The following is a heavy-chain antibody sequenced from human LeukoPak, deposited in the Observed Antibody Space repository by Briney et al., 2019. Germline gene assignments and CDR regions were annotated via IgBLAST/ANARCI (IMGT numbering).Heavy chain of an antibody. V-gene: IGHV3-23*01. Sequence: GGSLRLSCAVSGLTFSRYAMSWVRQAPGKGLEWVSAISESGSGTYYADSVKGRFTISRDNSKDTLSLQMSSLRAEDTAVYYCAKDIAQGYTFGSIERDYWGQGTLVTVSS. CDR3: AKDIAQGYTFGSIERDY. CDR1: GLTFSRYA. D-gene: IGHD5-18*01. CDR2: ISESGSGT. J-gene: IGHJ4*02.